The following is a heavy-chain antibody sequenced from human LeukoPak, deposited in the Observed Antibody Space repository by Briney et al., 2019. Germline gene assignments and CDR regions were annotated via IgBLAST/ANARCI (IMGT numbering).Heavy chain of an antibody. CDR1: GGTFSSYA. CDR2: IIPIFGTA. D-gene: IGHD2-15*01. J-gene: IGHJ6*03. V-gene: IGHV1-69*05. Sequence: ASVKVSCKASGGTFSSYAISWVRQAPGQGLEWMRGIIPIFGTANYAQKFQGRVTITTDESTSTAYMELSSLRSEDTAVYYCASAPGPHCSGGSCYSRYYYYMDVWGKGTTVTVSS. CDR3: ASAPGPHCSGGSCYSRYYYYMDV.